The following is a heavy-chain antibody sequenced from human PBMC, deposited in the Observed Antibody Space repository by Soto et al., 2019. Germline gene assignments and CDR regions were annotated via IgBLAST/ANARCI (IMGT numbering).Heavy chain of an antibody. V-gene: IGHV1-69*13. CDR3: ARHYYDSSGSRSNIDY. CDR2: IIPIFGTA. J-gene: IGHJ4*02. D-gene: IGHD3-22*01. Sequence: SVKVSCKASGGTFSSYAISWVRQAPGQGLEWMGGIIPIFGTANYAQKFQGRVTITADESTSTAYMELSSLRSEDTAVYYCARHYYDSSGSRSNIDYWGQGTLVTVTS. CDR1: GGTFSSYA.